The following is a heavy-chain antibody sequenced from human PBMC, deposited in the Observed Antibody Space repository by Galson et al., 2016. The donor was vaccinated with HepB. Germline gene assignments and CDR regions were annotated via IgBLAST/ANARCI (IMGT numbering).Heavy chain of an antibody. V-gene: IGHV3-23*01. CDR2: IRSAGDIT. J-gene: IGHJ5*01. Sequence: SLRLSCAASGFAFDRRALSWVRQAPGKRLEWVSVIRSAGDITYYADSVKGRFTISRDNSKNTLCLQMDSLRAEDTAIYYCALPNWITTIAVGWFDSWGQGTLVTVSS. CDR1: GFAFDRRA. CDR3: ALPNWITTIAVGWFDS. D-gene: IGHD3-22*01.